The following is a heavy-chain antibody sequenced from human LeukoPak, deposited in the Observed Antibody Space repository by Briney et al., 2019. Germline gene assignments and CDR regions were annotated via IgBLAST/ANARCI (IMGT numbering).Heavy chain of an antibody. Sequence: SETLSLTCTVSGGSISSYYWSWIRQPPGKGLEWIGYIYYSGSTNYNPSLRSRVTISVDTSKNQFSLKLSSVTAADTAVYYCARVQAYGGKGYFDYWGQGTLVTVSS. J-gene: IGHJ4*02. V-gene: IGHV4-59*01. CDR3: ARVQAYGGKGYFDY. CDR2: IYYSGST. CDR1: GGSISSYY. D-gene: IGHD4-23*01.